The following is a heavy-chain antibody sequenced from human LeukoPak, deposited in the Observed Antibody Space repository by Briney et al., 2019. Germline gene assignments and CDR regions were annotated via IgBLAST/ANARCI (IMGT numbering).Heavy chain of an antibody. J-gene: IGHJ4*02. CDR3: ARVESGWYLDY. CDR2: ISYDGSNK. CDR1: GFTFSSYG. V-gene: IGHV3-30*03. Sequence: PGRSLRLSCAAAGFTFSSYGMHWVRQAPGKGLEWVAIISYDGSNKYYADSVKGRFTISRDNSKNTLSLQMNSLRDEDTAVYYCARVESGWYLDYWGQGTLVTVSS. D-gene: IGHD6-19*01.